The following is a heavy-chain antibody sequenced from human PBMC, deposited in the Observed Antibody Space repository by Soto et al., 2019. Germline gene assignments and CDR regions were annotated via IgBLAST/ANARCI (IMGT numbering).Heavy chain of an antibody. CDR2: ISGSGGST. Sequence: EVQLLESGGGLVQPGGSRRLSCAASGFTFSSDAMRWVRQAPGKGLEWVSAISGSGGSTYYADSVKGRFTISRDNSKNTLYLQMNSLRAEDTAVYYCAKPNGVVVAAPFDYWGQGTLVTVSS. J-gene: IGHJ4*02. V-gene: IGHV3-23*01. CDR3: AKPNGVVVAAPFDY. CDR1: GFTFSSDA. D-gene: IGHD2-15*01.